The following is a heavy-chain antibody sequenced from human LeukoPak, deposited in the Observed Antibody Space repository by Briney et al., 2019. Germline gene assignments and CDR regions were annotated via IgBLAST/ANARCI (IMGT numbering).Heavy chain of an antibody. D-gene: IGHD2-2*01. J-gene: IGHJ4*02. CDR2: ISSSSSFI. Sequence: GGSLRLSCAASGFTFSRYSMNWVRQAPGKGLESVSSISSSSSFIYYADSVKGRFTISIDNAKNSLYLQMHSPRAEDTAVYYCARDPPLGSCSTISCPHLDYWGQGTLVTVSS. CDR1: GFTFSRYS. V-gene: IGHV3-21*01. CDR3: ARDPPLGSCSTISCPHLDY.